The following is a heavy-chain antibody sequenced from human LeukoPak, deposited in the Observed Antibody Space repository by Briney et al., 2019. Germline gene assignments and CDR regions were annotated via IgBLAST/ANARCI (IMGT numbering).Heavy chain of an antibody. D-gene: IGHD2-2*01. Sequence: GGSLRLSCAASGFTFSSYAMSWVRQAPGKGLEWVSAISGSGGSTYYADSVKGRFTISRDTSKNTLYLQMNSLRAEDTAVYYCAKDVCSSTSCYDAFDIWGQGTMVTVSS. J-gene: IGHJ3*02. CDR3: AKDVCSSTSCYDAFDI. V-gene: IGHV3-23*01. CDR2: ISGSGGST. CDR1: GFTFSSYA.